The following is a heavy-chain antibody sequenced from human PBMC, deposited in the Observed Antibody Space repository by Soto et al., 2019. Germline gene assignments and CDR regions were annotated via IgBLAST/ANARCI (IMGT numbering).Heavy chain of an antibody. V-gene: IGHV4-59*01. CDR2: IYYSGST. CDR3: ARANSSGWYPPLYYYYGMDV. J-gene: IGHJ6*02. CDR1: GGSISSYY. Sequence: PSETLSLTCTVSGGSISSYYWSWIRQPPGKGLEWIGYIYYSGSTNYNPSLKSRVTISVDTYKNQFSLKLSSVTAADTAVYYCARANSSGWYPPLYYYYGMDVWGQGTTVTVSS. D-gene: IGHD6-19*01.